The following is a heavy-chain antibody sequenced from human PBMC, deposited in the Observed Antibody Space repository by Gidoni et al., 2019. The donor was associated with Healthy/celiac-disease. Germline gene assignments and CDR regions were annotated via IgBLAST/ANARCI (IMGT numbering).Heavy chain of an antibody. J-gene: IGHJ4*02. V-gene: IGHV3-73*01. CDR3: TSPYCSGGSCYSGDSFDY. D-gene: IGHD2-15*01. CDR2: IRSKANSYAT. CDR1: GFTFSGSA. Sequence: LTLSCAASGFTFSGSAMHWVRQASGKGLEWVGRIRSKANSYATAYAASVKGRFTISRDDSKNTAYLQMNSLKTEDTAVYYCTSPYCSGGSCYSGDSFDYWGQGTLVTVSS.